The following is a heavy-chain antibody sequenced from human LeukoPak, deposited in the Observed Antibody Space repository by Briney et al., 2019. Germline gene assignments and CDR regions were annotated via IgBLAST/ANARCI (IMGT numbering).Heavy chain of an antibody. CDR1: GFTFSSYS. J-gene: IGHJ4*02. CDR3: ALDPEYNYVLHY. Sequence: GSLRLSCAASGFTFSSYSMNWVRQAPGKGLEWIGTIHHSGNTYYSPSLKSRLTISVDASRSQLSLKLSSVTAADTAVYFCALDPEYNYVLHYWGQGTLVTVSS. CDR2: IHHSGNT. V-gene: IGHV4-38-2*01. D-gene: IGHD5-24*01.